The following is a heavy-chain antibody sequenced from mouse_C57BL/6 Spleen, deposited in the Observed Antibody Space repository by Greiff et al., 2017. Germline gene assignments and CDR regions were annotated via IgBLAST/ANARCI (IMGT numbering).Heavy chain of an antibody. CDR3: ATFYCSSYYAMDY. Sequence: QVQLQQPGTELVKPGASVKLSCKASGYTITSYWMHWVKQRTGQGLEWIGNINPSNGGTKYNEKFQSKATLPVDKSSSTAYMQLSSLTSEDSAVYYCATFYCSSYYAMDYGGQGTSVTGSS. CDR1: GYTITSYW. V-gene: IGHV1-53*01. CDR2: INPSNGGT. J-gene: IGHJ4*01. D-gene: IGHD1-1*01.